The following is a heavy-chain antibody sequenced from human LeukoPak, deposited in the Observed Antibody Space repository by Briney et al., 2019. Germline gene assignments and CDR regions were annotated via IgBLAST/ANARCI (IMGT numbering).Heavy chain of an antibody. CDR3: ARDRCSSISCFALDY. J-gene: IGHJ4*02. D-gene: IGHD2-2*01. V-gene: IGHV3-7*01. Sequence: QTGGSLRLSCAASGFTFSNYGMSWVRQAPGKGLEWVANIKKDGSEKYYVDSVKGRFTIFRDNAKNSLYLQMNSLRAEDTAVYYCARDRCSSISCFALDYWGQGTLVTVSS. CDR1: GFTFSNYG. CDR2: IKKDGSEK.